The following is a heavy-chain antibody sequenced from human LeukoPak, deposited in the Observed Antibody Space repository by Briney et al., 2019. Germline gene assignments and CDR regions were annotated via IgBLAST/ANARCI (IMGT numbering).Heavy chain of an antibody. J-gene: IGHJ4*02. D-gene: IGHD6-19*01. CDR2: IKQDGSEK. CDR3: ARDCGSGWLDY. V-gene: IGHV3-7*01. CDR1: GFTFSGYW. Sequence: GGSLRLSCAASGFTFSGYWMSWVRQAPGKGLEWVANIKQDGSEKYYVDSVKGRFTISRDNTKNSLYLQMNSLRVEDTAVYYCARDCGSGWLDYWGQGTLVTVSS.